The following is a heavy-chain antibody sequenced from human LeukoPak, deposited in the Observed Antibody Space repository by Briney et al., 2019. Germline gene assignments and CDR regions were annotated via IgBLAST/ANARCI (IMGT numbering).Heavy chain of an antibody. D-gene: IGHD1-1*01. CDR2: ISSSSSYI. Sequence: GGSLRLSCAASGLTFSSYSMNWVRQAPGKGLEWVSSISSSSSYIYYADSVKGRFTISRDNSKNTLYLQMNSLRAEDTAVYYCARDGGWNGLGYYMDVWGKGTTVTVSS. CDR3: ARDGGWNGLGYYMDV. J-gene: IGHJ6*03. V-gene: IGHV3-21*01. CDR1: GLTFSSYS.